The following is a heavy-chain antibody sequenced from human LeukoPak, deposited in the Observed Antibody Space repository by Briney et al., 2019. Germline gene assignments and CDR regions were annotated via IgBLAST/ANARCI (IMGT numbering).Heavy chain of an antibody. D-gene: IGHD6-13*01. Sequence: PSETLSLTCTVSGASISDYYWNWIRQPPGKGLQWIGHIYYSGSTNYTPSLKSRVTISVDTSKNQFSLKLSSVTAADTAVYYCARAKAAAGIDYFDYWGQGTLVTVSS. J-gene: IGHJ4*02. CDR3: ARAKAAAGIDYFDY. CDR2: IYYSGST. CDR1: GASISDYY. V-gene: IGHV4-59*13.